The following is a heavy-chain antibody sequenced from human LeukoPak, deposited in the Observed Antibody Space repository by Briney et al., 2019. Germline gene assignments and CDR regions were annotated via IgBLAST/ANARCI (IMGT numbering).Heavy chain of an antibody. J-gene: IGHJ4*02. CDR1: GFTFSIHA. CDR3: AKDWIPYNRVFDCFDF. Sequence: GGSLRLSCAGSGFTFSIHAMSWVRQAPGKGLEWVSTIGGGDTYYADSVKGRFTISRDDSQSTVHLQMSSLRAEDTAVYYCAKDWIPYNRVFDCFDFWGQGTLVTVSS. D-gene: IGHD1-1*01. V-gene: IGHV3-23*01. CDR2: IGGGDT.